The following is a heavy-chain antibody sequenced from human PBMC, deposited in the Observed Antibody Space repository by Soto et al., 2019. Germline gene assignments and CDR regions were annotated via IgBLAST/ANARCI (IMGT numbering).Heavy chain of an antibody. V-gene: IGHV4-30-4*01. CDR1: GFSISSGDYY. Sequence: SETLSLTCTFSGFSISSGDYYLSWIRQPPGKGLEWIGYIYYSGSTYYNPSLKSRVTISVDTSKNQFSLKLSSVTAADTAVYYCARVEVRGVRIDYWGQGTLVTVSS. D-gene: IGHD3-10*01. J-gene: IGHJ4*02. CDR3: ARVEVRGVRIDY. CDR2: IYYSGST.